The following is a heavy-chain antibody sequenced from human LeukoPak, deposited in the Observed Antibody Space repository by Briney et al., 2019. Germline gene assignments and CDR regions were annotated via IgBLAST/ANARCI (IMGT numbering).Heavy chain of an antibody. J-gene: IGHJ4*02. CDR3: TIFGVTRTYDLDY. CDR1: GFTFSSYA. CDR2: IKHDEREE. Sequence: GGSLRLSCAASGFTFSSYAMNWVRQAPGKGLEWVASIKHDEREEYYADSVKGRFSMSRDNGKNSLYLQMNSLRAEDTAVYYCTIFGVTRTYDLDYWGQGTLVTVSS. D-gene: IGHD3-3*01. V-gene: IGHV3-7*03.